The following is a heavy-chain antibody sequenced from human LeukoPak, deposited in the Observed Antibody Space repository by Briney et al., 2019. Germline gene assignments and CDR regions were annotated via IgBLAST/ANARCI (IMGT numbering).Heavy chain of an antibody. V-gene: IGHV4-39*07. CDR2: IYYSGTT. D-gene: IGHD6-13*01. CDR1: GGLISISTYY. Sequence: SETLSLTCTVSGGLISISTYYWGWIRQPPGKGLEWIGSIYYSGTTHYNPSLKSRVTIAVDTSKNQFSQKLISVTAADTAVYYCAKAQQQLVRNWFDPWGQGTLVTVSS. CDR3: AKAQQQLVRNWFDP. J-gene: IGHJ5*02.